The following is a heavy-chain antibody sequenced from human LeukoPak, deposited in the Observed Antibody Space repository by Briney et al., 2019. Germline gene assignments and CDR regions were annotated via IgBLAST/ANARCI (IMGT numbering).Heavy chain of an antibody. V-gene: IGHV4-39*07. D-gene: IGHD4-17*01. J-gene: IGHJ4*02. CDR3: YGRRGLFDY. Sequence: LETLSLTCTVSGGSIRSSYYYWGWIRQPPGKGLEWIGSIYDSGSTYYNPSLKSRVTISVDTSKNQFSLKLSSVTAADTAVYYCYGRRGLFDYWGQGTLVTVSS. CDR1: GGSIRSSYYY. CDR2: IYDSGST.